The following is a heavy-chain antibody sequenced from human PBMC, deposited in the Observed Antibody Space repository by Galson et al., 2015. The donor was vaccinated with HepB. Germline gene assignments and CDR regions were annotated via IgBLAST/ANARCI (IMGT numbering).Heavy chain of an antibody. Sequence: SVKVSCKASGYTFTSYGLSWVRQAPGQGLEWMGWISAYNGHTNYAQKLQGRVTMTTDTSTSTAYMELRSLRSDDTAVYYCARADYYYGSGSYYGFDPWGQGTLVTVSS. V-gene: IGHV1-18*04. CDR1: GYTFTSYG. J-gene: IGHJ5*02. CDR3: ARADYYYGSGSYYGFDP. D-gene: IGHD3-10*01. CDR2: ISAYNGHT.